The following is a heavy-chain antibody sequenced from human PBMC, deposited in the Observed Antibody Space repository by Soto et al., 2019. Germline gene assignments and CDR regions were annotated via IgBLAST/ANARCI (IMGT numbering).Heavy chain of an antibody. CDR2: IDPSDSYT. V-gene: IGHV5-10-1*01. D-gene: IGHD4-4*01. Sequence: PGESLKISCQGSGYKFISYWITWVRQVPGKGLEWMGRIDPSDSYTNYSPSFQGHVTISTDNSISTAYLQWSSLKASDTAMYYCERHEYSNYDYYGMDVWGQGTTVTVSS. J-gene: IGHJ6*02. CDR3: ERHEYSNYDYYGMDV. CDR1: GYKFISYW.